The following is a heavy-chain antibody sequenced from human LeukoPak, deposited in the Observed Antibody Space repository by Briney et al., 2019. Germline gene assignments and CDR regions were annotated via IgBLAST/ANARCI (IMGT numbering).Heavy chain of an antibody. Sequence: SETLSLTCAVYGGSFSGYYWSWIRQPPGKGLEWIGEINHSGSTNYNPSLESRVTISVDTSKNQFSLKLSSVTAADTAVYYCARILGYCSSTSCYRLGRWFDPWGQGTLVTVSS. V-gene: IGHV4-34*01. D-gene: IGHD2-2*01. CDR3: ARILGYCSSTSCYRLGRWFDP. CDR1: GGSFSGYY. CDR2: INHSGST. J-gene: IGHJ5*02.